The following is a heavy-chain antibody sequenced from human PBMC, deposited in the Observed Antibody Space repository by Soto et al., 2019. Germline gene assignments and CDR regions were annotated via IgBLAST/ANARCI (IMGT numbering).Heavy chain of an antibody. Sequence: GGSLRLYCAASGFSFEDYTMHWVRQGPWKGPEWISLISWDGGITDYSDSVKGRFISSRDNSKNSLFLEMNSLTSEDAAMYFCARDSYDILTGQKRYFDFWGQGTLVTVSS. J-gene: IGHJ4*02. CDR1: GFSFEDYT. D-gene: IGHD3-9*01. CDR2: ISWDGGIT. V-gene: IGHV3-43*01. CDR3: ARDSYDILTGQKRYFDF.